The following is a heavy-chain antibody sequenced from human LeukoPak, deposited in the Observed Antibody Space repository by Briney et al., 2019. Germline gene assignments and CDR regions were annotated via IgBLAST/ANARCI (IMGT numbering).Heavy chain of an antibody. V-gene: IGHV1-2*02. J-gene: IGHJ6*02. CDR1: GYTFTDYC. Sequence: ASVKVSCKASGYTFTDYCLYWVRQAPGHGLEWMGWISPNSGATTYSQKFQGRVTMTRDTSISTAYMELSRLRSDDTAVYYCARAHVYYYYGMDVWGQGTTVTVSS. CDR2: ISPNSGAT. CDR3: ARAHVYYYYGMDV.